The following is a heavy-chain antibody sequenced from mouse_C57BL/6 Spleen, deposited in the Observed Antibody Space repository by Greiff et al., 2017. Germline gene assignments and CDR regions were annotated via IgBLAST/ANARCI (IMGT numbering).Heavy chain of an antibody. J-gene: IGHJ4*01. Sequence: VQLQQSGPELVKPGASVKISCKASGYSFTGYYMNWVKQSPEKSLEWIGEINPSTGGTTYNQKFKAKATLTVDKSSSTAYMQLKSLTSEDSAVYYCARGLQAMDYWGQGTSVTVSS. D-gene: IGHD3-1*01. CDR3: ARGLQAMDY. V-gene: IGHV1-42*01. CDR1: GYSFTGYY. CDR2: INPSTGGT.